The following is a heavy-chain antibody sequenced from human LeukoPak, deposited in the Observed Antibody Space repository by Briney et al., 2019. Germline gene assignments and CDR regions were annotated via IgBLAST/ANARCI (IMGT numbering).Heavy chain of an antibody. V-gene: IGHV3-23*01. CDR1: GFSFSTYT. J-gene: IGHJ4*02. CDR3: AKDRLGAAAGFFDY. D-gene: IGHD6-13*01. CDR2: INGRGDST. Sequence: PGGSLRLSCAASGFSFSTYTMNWVRQAPGKGLEWVSAINGRGDSTFYADSVKGQFTISRDDSKSTVYLQMNSLRADDTAVYYCAKDRLGAAAGFFDYWGQGSLVTVSS.